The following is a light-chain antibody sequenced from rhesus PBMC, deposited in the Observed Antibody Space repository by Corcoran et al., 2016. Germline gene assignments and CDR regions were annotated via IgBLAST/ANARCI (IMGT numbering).Light chain of an antibody. J-gene: IGKJ1*01. CDR2: GAS. Sequence: EIVMTQSPATLSLSPGERATLSCRASQTINNYVAWYQQKPEQAPRLLLDGASSRATGFPDRFSGRGSGTDFILTISSLEPEDVGIYYCQQYNDWWTFGQGTKVDIK. CDR3: QQYNDWWT. CDR1: QTINNY. V-gene: IGKV3S9*01.